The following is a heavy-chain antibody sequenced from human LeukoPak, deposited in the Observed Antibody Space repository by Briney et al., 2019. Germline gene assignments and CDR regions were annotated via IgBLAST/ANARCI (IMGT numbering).Heavy chain of an antibody. V-gene: IGHV3-21*01. D-gene: IGHD6-6*01. CDR2: ISTSSGYI. CDR1: GFTFSTYN. J-gene: IGHJ6*02. Sequence: GGSLRLSCAASGFTFSTYNMNWVRQAPGRGLEWVSSISTSSGYIYYSDSVKGRFTISRDNAKNSLYLQMNSLRGEDTAVYYCARDLSLVSGMDVWGLGTTVTVSS. CDR3: ARDLSLVSGMDV.